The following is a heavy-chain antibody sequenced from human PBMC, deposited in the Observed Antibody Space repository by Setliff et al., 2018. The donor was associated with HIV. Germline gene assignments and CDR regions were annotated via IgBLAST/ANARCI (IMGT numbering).Heavy chain of an antibody. V-gene: IGHV3-49*03. CDR1: GITFGDYA. CDR3: TRDGVGATSTDY. CDR2: IRSKAYGGTT. D-gene: IGHD1-26*01. J-gene: IGHJ4*02. Sequence: GGSLRLSCTASGITFGDYAMSWFRQAPGKGLEWVGFIRSKAYGGTTEYAASVKGRFTISRDDSKSIAYLQMNSLKTEDTAVYYCTRDGVGATSTDYWGQGTLVTVSS.